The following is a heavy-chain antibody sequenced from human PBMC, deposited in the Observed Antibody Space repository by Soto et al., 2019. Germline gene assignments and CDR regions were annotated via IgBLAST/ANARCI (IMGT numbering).Heavy chain of an antibody. D-gene: IGHD3-22*01. J-gene: IGHJ4*02. CDR3: ARSPYDSSGYYDY. CDR1: AGSISRYY. Sequence: SETRSLTCTVSAGSISRYYWSWIRQLPGKGLEWIGYIYYSGSTNNNPSLKSRVTISVDTSKNQFSLKLSSVTAADTAVSYCARSPYDSSGYYDYWGQGTLVTVSS. CDR2: IYYSGST. V-gene: IGHV4-59*01.